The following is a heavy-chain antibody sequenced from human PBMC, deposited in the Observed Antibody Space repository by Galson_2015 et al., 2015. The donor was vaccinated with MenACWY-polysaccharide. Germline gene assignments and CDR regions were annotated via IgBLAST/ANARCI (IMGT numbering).Heavy chain of an antibody. J-gene: IGHJ4*02. CDR3: LFSGSSGRVY. CDR2: ISNSGGTT. D-gene: IGHD3-10*01. V-gene: IGHV3-23*01. Sequence: SLRLSCAGSGYIFSKYDMTWVRQAPEKGLEWVSTISNSGGTTYYADSAKGRFTISRDNSKNTLYLEMNSLRAEDTAVYYCLFSGSSGRVYWGQGTLVTVSS. CDR1: GYIFSKYD.